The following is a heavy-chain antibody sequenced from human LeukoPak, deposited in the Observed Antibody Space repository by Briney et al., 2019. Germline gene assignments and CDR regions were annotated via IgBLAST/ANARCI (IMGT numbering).Heavy chain of an antibody. J-gene: IGHJ3*02. Sequence: ASVKVSCKASGGTFSSYAISWVRQAPGQGLEWMGRIIPIFGTANYAQKFQGRVTITTDESTSTAYMELSSLRSEDTAVYYCARGRVPAANYAFDIWGQGTMVTVSS. CDR1: GGTFSSYA. CDR2: IIPIFGTA. V-gene: IGHV1-69*05. D-gene: IGHD2-2*01. CDR3: ARGRVPAANYAFDI.